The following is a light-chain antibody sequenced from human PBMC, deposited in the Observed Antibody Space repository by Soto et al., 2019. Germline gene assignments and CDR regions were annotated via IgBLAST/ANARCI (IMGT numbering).Light chain of an antibody. CDR3: CSYGGGRTPLG. CDR2: DVA. J-gene: IGLJ2*01. V-gene: IGLV2-11*01. Sequence: QSALTQPRSVSGSPGQSVTISCTGSRSDGGGYKYVSWYQQFPGNAPKLLIYDVAKRPSGVPGRFSGSKSGNTASLTISGLQAEDEADYYCCSYGGGRTPLGFGGGTKLTVL. CDR1: RSDGGGYKY.